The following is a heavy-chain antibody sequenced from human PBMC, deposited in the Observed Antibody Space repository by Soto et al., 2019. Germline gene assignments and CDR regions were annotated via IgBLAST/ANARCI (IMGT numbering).Heavy chain of an antibody. CDR3: ATGPVAAAGPQYYYYYMDV. CDR2: MNPNSGNT. CDR1: GYTFTSYG. J-gene: IGHJ6*03. V-gene: IGHV1-8*02. Sequence: ASVKVSCKASGYTFTSYGISWVRQATGQGLEWMGWMNPNSGNTGYAQKFQGRVTMTRNTSISTAYMELSSLRSEDTAVYYCATGPVAAAGPQYYYYYMDVWGKGTTVTVSS. D-gene: IGHD6-13*01.